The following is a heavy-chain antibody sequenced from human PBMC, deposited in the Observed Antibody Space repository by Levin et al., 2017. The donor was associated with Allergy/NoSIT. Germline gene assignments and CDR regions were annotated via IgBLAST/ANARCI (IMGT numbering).Heavy chain of an antibody. CDR3: VKGGGFTSPNKVLRYLDSFLDGADGFHI. CDR1: GFTFSSYT. J-gene: IGHJ3*02. CDR2: FSSNGGST. V-gene: IGHV3-64D*06. D-gene: IGHD3-9*01. Sequence: PGESLKISCSASGFTFSSYTMHWVRQAPGKGLQYVSGFSSNGGSTYYAESVKGRFTISRDNSKNTLYLQMSSLRAEDTAVYYCVKGGGFTSPNKVLRYLDSFLDGADGFHIWGQGTMVTVSS.